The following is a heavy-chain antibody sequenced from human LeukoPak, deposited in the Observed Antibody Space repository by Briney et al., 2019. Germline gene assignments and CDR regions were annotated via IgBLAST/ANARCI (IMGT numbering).Heavy chain of an antibody. CDR2: IKSKDDGGTT. CDR1: GFTFSYAY. Sequence: KPGGSLRLSCAASGFTFSYAYMKWVRQAPGKGPELVGRIKSKDDGGTTDYAAPVKGRFTISRDDSKNMLYLQMNSLTTEDTAVYYCTTVTMVREINWGQGTLVTVSS. V-gene: IGHV3-15*01. CDR3: TTVTMVREIN. D-gene: IGHD3-10*01. J-gene: IGHJ4*02.